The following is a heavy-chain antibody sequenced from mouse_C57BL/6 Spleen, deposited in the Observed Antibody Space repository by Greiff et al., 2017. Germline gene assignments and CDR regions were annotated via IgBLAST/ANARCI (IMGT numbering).Heavy chain of an antibody. J-gene: IGHJ3*01. CDR3: EMGDGYLAY. CDR2: ILPGSGST. Sequence: VQLQQSGAELMKPGASVKLSCKASGYTFPGYWIEWVKQRPGHGLEWIGVILPGSGSTNYNEKFKGKATFTAATSANTAYMQLSSLTAEDSAIYYCEMGDGYLAYWGQGTLVTVSA. CDR1: GYTFPGYW. V-gene: IGHV1-9*01. D-gene: IGHD2-3*01.